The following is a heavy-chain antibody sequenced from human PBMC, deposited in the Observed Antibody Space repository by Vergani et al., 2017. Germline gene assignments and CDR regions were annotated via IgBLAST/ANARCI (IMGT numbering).Heavy chain of an antibody. CDR2: IYYSGST. D-gene: IGHD6-19*01. V-gene: IGHV4-59*01. CDR3: ARCLAVAGTLRYFDY. Sequence: QVQLQESGPGLVKPSETLSLTCTVSGGSISSYYWSWIRQPPGKGLEWIGYIYYSGSTNYNPSLKSRVTISVDTSKNQFSLKLSSVAAAETAVYYCARCLAVAGTLRYFDYWGQGTLVTVSS. J-gene: IGHJ4*02. CDR1: GGSISSYY.